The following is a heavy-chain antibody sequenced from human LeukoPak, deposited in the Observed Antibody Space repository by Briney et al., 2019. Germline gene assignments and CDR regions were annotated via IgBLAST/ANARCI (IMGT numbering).Heavy chain of an antibody. Sequence: GGSLRLSCAASGFTFSSYAMSWVRQAPGKGLEWVSAISGSGGSTYYADSVKGRFTISRDNSKNTLYLQMNSLRAEDTAVYYCARRGDGGRSFDLWGQGTLVTVSS. CDR3: ARRGDGGRSFDL. V-gene: IGHV3-23*01. J-gene: IGHJ4*02. CDR2: ISGSGGST. D-gene: IGHD4-23*01. CDR1: GFTFSSYA.